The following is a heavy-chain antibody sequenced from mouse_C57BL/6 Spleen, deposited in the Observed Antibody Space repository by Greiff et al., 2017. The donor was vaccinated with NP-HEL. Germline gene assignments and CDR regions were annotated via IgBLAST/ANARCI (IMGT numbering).Heavy chain of an antibody. CDR1: GYTFTSYW. V-gene: IGHV1-52*01. J-gene: IGHJ4*01. D-gene: IGHD1-1*02. CDR3: AREGVGAMDY. CDR2: IDPSDSET. Sequence: QVQLQQPGAELVRPGSSVKLSCKASGYTFTSYWMHWVKQRPIQGLEWIGNIDPSDSETHYNQKFKDKATLTVDKSSSTAYMQLSSLTSEDSAVYYGAREGVGAMDYWGQGTSVTVSS.